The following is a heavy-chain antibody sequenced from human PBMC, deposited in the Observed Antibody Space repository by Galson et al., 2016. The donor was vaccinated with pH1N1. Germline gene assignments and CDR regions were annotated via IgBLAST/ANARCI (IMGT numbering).Heavy chain of an antibody. J-gene: IGHJ4*02. CDR1: GFTVSSNY. CDR2: IYSDPGT. Sequence: SLRLSCAASGFTVSSNYMSWVRQAPGKGLEWVSVIYSDPGTYYADSVKGRFTISRDNSKNTLYLQMNTLRAEDTAVYYCARTNPFDGDLRYFDYWGQGTLVIVSS. D-gene: IGHD4-17*01. V-gene: IGHV3-53*01. CDR3: ARTNPFDGDLRYFDY.